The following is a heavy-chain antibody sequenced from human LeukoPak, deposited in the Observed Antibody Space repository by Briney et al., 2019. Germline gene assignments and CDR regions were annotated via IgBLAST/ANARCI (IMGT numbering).Heavy chain of an antibody. CDR2: IDSDGSST. D-gene: IGHD4-17*01. V-gene: IGHV3-74*01. J-gene: IGHJ4*02. CDR3: ARDKSGGSVTTSFDY. Sequence: PGGSLRLSCAASGFTFSSYWMHWVRQAPGKGLVWVSRIDSDGSSTNYADSVKGRFTISRDNAKNTLYLQMNSLRAEDTAVYYCARDKSGGSVTTSFDYWGQGTLVTVSS. CDR1: GFTFSSYW.